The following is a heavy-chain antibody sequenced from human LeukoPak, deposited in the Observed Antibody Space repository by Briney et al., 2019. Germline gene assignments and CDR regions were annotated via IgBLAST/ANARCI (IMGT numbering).Heavy chain of an antibody. D-gene: IGHD3-3*01. V-gene: IGHV3-7*01. CDR2: IKQDGSEK. CDR3: ARDRSQGYYDFWSGYSGDYYFDY. J-gene: IGHJ4*02. Sequence: GGSLGLSCAASGFTFSSYWMSWVRQAPGKGLEWVANIKQDGSEKYYVDSVKGRFTISRDNAKNSLYLQMNSLRAEDTAVYYCARDRSQGYYDFWSGYSGDYYFDYWGQGTLVTVSS. CDR1: GFTFSSYW.